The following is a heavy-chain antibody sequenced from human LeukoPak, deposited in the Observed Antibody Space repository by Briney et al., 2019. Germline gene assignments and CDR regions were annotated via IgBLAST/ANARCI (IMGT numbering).Heavy chain of an antibody. Sequence: SETLSLTCTVSGGSISSSSYYWGWIRQPPGKGVEWIGSIYYSGSSYYNPSLKSRVTISVDTSKNQFSLKLSSVTAADPAVYYCASTYYYDSTGYYFGGYLDYWGQGTLVTVSS. D-gene: IGHD3-22*01. J-gene: IGHJ4*02. CDR3: ASTYYYDSTGYYFGGYLDY. V-gene: IGHV4-39*07. CDR1: GGSISSSSYY. CDR2: IYYSGSS.